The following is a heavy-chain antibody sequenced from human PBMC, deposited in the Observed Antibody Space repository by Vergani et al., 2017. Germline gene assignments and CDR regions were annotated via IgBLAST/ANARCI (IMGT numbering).Heavy chain of an antibody. Sequence: QVQLQQWGGGLLKPSETLSLTCVVNGGSFTSYHWTWIRQSPGEGLEWFGDIDHTVRPDYNPSLNSRLTISVDKSRNQFSLTLNAVTATDTAIYFCARVNTETNGHLYYYYYMDVWGQGTAVTVS. D-gene: IGHD4-11*01. J-gene: IGHJ6*03. CDR3: ARVNTETNGHLYYYYYMDV. CDR2: IDHTVRP. CDR1: GGSFTSYH. V-gene: IGHV4-34*01.